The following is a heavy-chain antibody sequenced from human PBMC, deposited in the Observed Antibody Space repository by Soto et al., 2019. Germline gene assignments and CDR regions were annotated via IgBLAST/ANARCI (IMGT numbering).Heavy chain of an antibody. V-gene: IGHV3-11*01. D-gene: IGHD3-10*01. CDR1: GFTLGDYC. CDR3: ARDPGEDYSGSNWFDP. J-gene: IGHJ5*02. CDR2: ISSVGSTI. Sequence: GGSLRLSCAASGFTLGDYCMSWIRQAPGKGLEWVSYISSVGSTIDYADSVKGRFTISRDNAKNPLYLQMNSLRAEDTAVYYCARDPGEDYSGSNWFDPWGQGTLVTVSS.